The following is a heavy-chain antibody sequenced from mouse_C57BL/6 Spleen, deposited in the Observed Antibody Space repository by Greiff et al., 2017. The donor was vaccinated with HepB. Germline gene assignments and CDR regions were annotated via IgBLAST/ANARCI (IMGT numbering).Heavy chain of an antibody. CDR1: GYSITSGYY. CDR2: ISYDGSN. V-gene: IGHV3-6*01. Sequence: EVQLQESGPGLVKPSQSLSLTCSVTGYSITSGYYWNWIRQFPGNKLEWMGYISYDGSNNYNPSLKNRISITRDTSKNQFFLKLNSVTTEDTATYYCAREGYDYDVAGWDYWGQGTTLTVSS. J-gene: IGHJ2*01. CDR3: AREGYDYDVAGWDY. D-gene: IGHD2-4*01.